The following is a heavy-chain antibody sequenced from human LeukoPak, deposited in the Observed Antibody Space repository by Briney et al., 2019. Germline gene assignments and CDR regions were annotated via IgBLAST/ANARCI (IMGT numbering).Heavy chain of an antibody. CDR1: GYSISSGYY. CDR2: IYHSGST. Sequence: SETLSLTCTVSGYSISSGYYWGWIRQPPGKGLEWIGSIYHSGSTYYNPSLKSRVTISVDTSKNQFSLKLSSVTAADTAVYYCASLSGYGYWGQGTLVTVSS. J-gene: IGHJ4*02. D-gene: IGHD5-12*01. V-gene: IGHV4-38-2*02. CDR3: ASLSGYGY.